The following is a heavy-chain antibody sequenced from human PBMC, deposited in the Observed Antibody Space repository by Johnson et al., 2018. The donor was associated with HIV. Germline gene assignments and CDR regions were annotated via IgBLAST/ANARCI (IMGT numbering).Heavy chain of an antibody. CDR1: GFTFDDYG. J-gene: IGHJ3*02. D-gene: IGHD2-21*01. CDR2: IKWSGGST. V-gene: IGHV3-20*04. Sequence: MQLVESGGGLVQPGGSLRLSCSASGFTFDDYGMSWVRQGPGKRLEWVSGIKWSGGSTGYADSVKARFMISRDNAKNSLYLQMNSLRVEDTAVYYCARHTGYDAFDIWGQGTMVTVSS. CDR3: ARHTGYDAFDI.